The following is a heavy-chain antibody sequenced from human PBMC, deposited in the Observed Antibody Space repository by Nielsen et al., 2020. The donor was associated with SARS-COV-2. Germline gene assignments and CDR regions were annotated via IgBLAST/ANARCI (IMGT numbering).Heavy chain of an antibody. CDR1: GFTVSSNY. CDR3: ATGGGYYYLTAFDT. V-gene: IGHV3-53*05. J-gene: IGHJ3*02. Sequence: GESLKISCAASGFTVSSNYMSWVRQAPGKGLEWVSVIYSGGSTYYADSVKGRFTISRDNSKNTLYLQMNSLRAEDTAVYYCATGGGYYYLTAFDTWGQGTMVTVSS. CDR2: IYSGGST. D-gene: IGHD3-22*01.